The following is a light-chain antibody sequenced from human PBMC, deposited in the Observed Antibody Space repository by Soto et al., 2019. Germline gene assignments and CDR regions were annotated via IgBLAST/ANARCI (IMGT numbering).Light chain of an antibody. V-gene: IGKV1-39*01. CDR1: QSISSY. CDR2: AAS. CDR3: QQSYSTLLT. Sequence: DSQMTQSPSSLSASVGDRVTITCRASQSISSYLNWYQQKPGKAPKLLIYAASSLQSGVPSRFSGSGSGTDFTLTISILQPEDFATYYCQQSYSTLLTSGGGTKVEIK. J-gene: IGKJ4*01.